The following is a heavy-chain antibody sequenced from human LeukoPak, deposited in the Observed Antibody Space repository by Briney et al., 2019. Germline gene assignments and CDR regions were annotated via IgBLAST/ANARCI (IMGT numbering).Heavy chain of an antibody. J-gene: IGHJ2*01. Sequence: PGGSLRLSCAASGFTFTTYAMNWVRQAPGKGLEWVSVISGSGGSTYYADSVKGRFTISRDNSKNTLYLEVNSRRAEDTAVYYCATAFYFDSSGPYWYFDLWGRGTLVTVSS. CDR1: GFTFTTYA. D-gene: IGHD3-22*01. V-gene: IGHV3-23*01. CDR3: ATAFYFDSSGPYWYFDL. CDR2: ISGSGGST.